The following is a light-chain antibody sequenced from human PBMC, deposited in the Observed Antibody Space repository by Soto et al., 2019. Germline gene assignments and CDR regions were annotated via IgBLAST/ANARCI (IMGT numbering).Light chain of an antibody. CDR2: GTS. CDR1: QSISSSY. CDR3: QQYGSSPYT. V-gene: IGKV3-20*01. J-gene: IGKJ2*01. Sequence: EIVLTQSPGTLSLSPGERATLSCRASQSISSSYLAWYQQKPGQAPRLLIYGTSSRATGIPDRFSGSGSGTDLPLTISRLEPEDFAVYFCQQYGSSPYTFGRGTKLEI.